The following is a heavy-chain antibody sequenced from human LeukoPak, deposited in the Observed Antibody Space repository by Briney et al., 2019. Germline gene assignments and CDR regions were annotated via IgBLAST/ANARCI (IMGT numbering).Heavy chain of an antibody. Sequence: GGSLRLSCAASGFTFSSYGMNWVRQALGKGLEWISYISSISSTIYYADSVKGRFTISRDNAENSLFLQINSLRAEDTAVYYCARDQGAKSITGTTSGALDYWGQGTLVTVSS. J-gene: IGHJ4*02. D-gene: IGHD1-20*01. CDR3: ARDQGAKSITGTTSGALDY. V-gene: IGHV3-48*01. CDR1: GFTFSSYG. CDR2: ISSISSTI.